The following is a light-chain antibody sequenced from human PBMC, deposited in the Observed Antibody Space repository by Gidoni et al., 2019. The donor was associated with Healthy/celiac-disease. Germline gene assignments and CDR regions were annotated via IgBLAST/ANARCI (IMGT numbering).Light chain of an antibody. CDR3: MQAIQNRVT. CDR2: LGS. V-gene: IGKV2-28*01. Sequence: DIVMTQSPLSLPVTPGEPASISCRSSHSLLHSNGYNYLDWYLQKPGQSPQLLIYLGSNRASGVPDRFRGSGSGTDFTLKISRVEAEDVGVYYCMQAIQNRVTFGPGTKVDIK. CDR1: HSLLHSNGYNY. J-gene: IGKJ3*01.